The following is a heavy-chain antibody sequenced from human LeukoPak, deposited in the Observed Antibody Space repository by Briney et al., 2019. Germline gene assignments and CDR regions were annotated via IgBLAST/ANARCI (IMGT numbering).Heavy chain of an antibody. CDR2: ISYDGSNK. CDR1: GFTFSSYG. D-gene: IGHD4-17*01. CDR3: AKAISMATVTTGPLRGGIYF. J-gene: IGHJ4*02. Sequence: GRSLRLSCAASGFTFSSYGMHWVRQAPGKGLEWVAVISYDGSNKYYADSVKGRFTISRDNSKNTLYLQMNSLRAEDTAVYYCAKAISMATVTTGPLRGGIYFWGQGTLVTVSS. V-gene: IGHV3-30*18.